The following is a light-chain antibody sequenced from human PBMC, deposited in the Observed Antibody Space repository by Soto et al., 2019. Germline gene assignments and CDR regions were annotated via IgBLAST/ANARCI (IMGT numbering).Light chain of an antibody. CDR3: CSYAGRYTYV. Sequence: HSALTQPRSVSGSPGQSVTISCTGTSSDVGGLNYVSWYQQYPGKAPKLMIYDVSKRPSGVPDRFSGSKSDNTASLTISGLQAEDEADYYCCSYAGRYTYVFGTGTKVTVL. CDR2: DVS. V-gene: IGLV2-11*01. CDR1: SSDVGGLNY. J-gene: IGLJ1*01.